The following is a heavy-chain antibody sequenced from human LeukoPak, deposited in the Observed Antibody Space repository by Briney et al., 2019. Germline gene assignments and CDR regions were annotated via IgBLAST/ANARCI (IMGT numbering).Heavy chain of an antibody. D-gene: IGHD3-10*01. J-gene: IGHJ4*02. V-gene: IGHV4-4*07. CDR1: GGSISSYY. CDR2: IYTSGST. Sequence: SSETLSLTCTVSGGSISSYYWSWIRQPAGKGLEWIGRIYTSGSTNYNPSLKSRVTMSVDTSKNQFSLKLSSVTAADTAVYYCARGRALLWFGELSMNRQYYFDYWGQGTLVTVSS. CDR3: ARGRALLWFGELSMNRQYYFDY.